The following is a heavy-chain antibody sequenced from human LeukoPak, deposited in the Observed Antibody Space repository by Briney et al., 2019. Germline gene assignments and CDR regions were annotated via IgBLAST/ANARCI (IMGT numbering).Heavy chain of an antibody. CDR1: GFTFSTYA. D-gene: IGHD4-11*01. Sequence: PGGSLRLSCAASGFTFSTYAMSWVRQAPGKGLEWVAFIPYDGSDKFYADSVKGRFTLSRDNSKNTLYLQMNSLRAEDTAVYYCAAMTSVTTGDYWGQGTLVTVSS. V-gene: IGHV3-30*02. CDR2: IPYDGSDK. J-gene: IGHJ4*02. CDR3: AAMTSVTTGDY.